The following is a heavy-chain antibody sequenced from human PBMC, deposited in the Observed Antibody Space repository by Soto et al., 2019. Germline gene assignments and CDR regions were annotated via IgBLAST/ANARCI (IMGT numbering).Heavy chain of an antibody. CDR3: ARNLPGIAAALQN. D-gene: IGHD6-13*01. V-gene: IGHV1-69*13. CDR1: GGTFSSYA. J-gene: IGHJ4*02. CDR2: IIPIFGTA. Sequence: GASVKVSCKASGGTFSSYAISWVRQAPGQGLEWMGGIIPIFGTANYAQKFQGRVTITADESTSTAYMELSSLRSEDTAVYYCARNLPGIAAALQNWGQGTLVTVSS.